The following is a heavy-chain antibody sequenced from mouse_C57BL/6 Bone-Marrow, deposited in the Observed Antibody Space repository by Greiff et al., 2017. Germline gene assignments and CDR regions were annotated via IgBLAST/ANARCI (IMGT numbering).Heavy chain of an antibody. CDR3: ARPGSYAMDY. CDR2: ISSGSSTI. Sequence: DVQLVESGGGLVKPGGSLKLSCAASGFTFSDYGMHWVRQAPEKGLEWVAYISSGSSTIYYADTVKGRFIISRDNAKNTLFLQMTSLRSEDTAMYYCARPGSYAMDYWGQGTSVTVSS. CDR1: GFTFSDYG. V-gene: IGHV5-17*01. J-gene: IGHJ4*01.